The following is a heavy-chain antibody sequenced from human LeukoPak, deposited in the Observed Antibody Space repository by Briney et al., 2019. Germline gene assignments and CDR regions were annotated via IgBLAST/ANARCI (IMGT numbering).Heavy chain of an antibody. CDR2: IYYSGST. V-gene: IGHV4-61*01. CDR3: ARVDTGAMDV. D-gene: IGHD5-18*01. Sequence: SQTLSLTCTVSGGSISSGSYYWSWIRQPPGKGLEWIGYIYYSGSTNYNPSLKSRVTISVDTSKNQFSLKLSSVTAADTAVYYCARVDTGAMDVWGKGTTVTVSS. CDR1: GGSISSGSYY. J-gene: IGHJ6*03.